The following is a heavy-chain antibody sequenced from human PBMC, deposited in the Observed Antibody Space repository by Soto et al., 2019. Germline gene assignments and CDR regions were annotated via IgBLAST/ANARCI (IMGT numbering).Heavy chain of an antibody. J-gene: IGHJ3*02. CDR2: ISSSGSTI. CDR3: ASSVTTGDAFDI. Sequence: GGSLRLSCAAPGFTFSSYEMNWVRQAPGKGLEWVSYISSSGSTIYYADSVKGRFTTSRDNAKNSLYLQMNSLRAEDTAVYYCASSVTTGDAFDIWGQGTMVTVSS. V-gene: IGHV3-48*03. D-gene: IGHD4-17*01. CDR1: GFTFSSYE.